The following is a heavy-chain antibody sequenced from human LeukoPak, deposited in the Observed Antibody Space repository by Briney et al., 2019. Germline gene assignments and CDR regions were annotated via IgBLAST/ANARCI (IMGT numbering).Heavy chain of an antibody. V-gene: IGHV4-4*07. J-gene: IGHJ6*03. CDR2: IYTSGST. CDR1: GGSISSYY. CDR3: ARVGYYYYYMDV. Sequence: SETLSLTCTVSGGSISSYYWSWIRQPAGKGLEWIGRIYTSGSTNYNPSLKSRVTISVDKSKNQFSLKLSSVTAADTAVYYCARVGYYYYYMDVWGKGTTVTDSS.